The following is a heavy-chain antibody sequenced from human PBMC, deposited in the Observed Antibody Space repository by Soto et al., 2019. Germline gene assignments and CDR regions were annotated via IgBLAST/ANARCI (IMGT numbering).Heavy chain of an antibody. D-gene: IGHD7-27*01. V-gene: IGHV4-30-4*01. CDR2: IYDGGRT. J-gene: IGHJ4*02. CDR3: ARGPSGDKVDS. CDR1: GGSISTVDYW. Sequence: QVQLQESGPGLVKPSQTLSLTCTVSGGSISTVDYWWSWIRQSPDMGLEWIGHIYDGGRTYNNPSLESXDTXSXVTSKSQLSLTLSSVSAADTAVYYCARGPSGDKVDSWGQGTLVTVSS.